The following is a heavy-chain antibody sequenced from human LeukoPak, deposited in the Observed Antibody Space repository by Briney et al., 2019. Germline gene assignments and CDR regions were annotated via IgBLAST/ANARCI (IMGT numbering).Heavy chain of an antibody. D-gene: IGHD6-13*01. CDR2: ISSSGSTI. J-gene: IGHJ4*02. Sequence: GGSLRHSCAASGFTFSVYYMSWIRQAPGKGLEWVSYISSSGSTIYYADSVKGRFTISRDNAKNSLYLQMNSLRAEDTAVYYCARALLIPQQQLTPGYWGQGTLVTVSS. CDR1: GFTFSVYY. V-gene: IGHV3-11*01. CDR3: ARALLIPQQQLTPGY.